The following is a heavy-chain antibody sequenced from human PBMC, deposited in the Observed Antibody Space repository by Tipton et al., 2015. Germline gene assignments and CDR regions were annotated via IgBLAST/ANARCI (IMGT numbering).Heavy chain of an antibody. CDR1: GASVSSDSHF. Sequence: LRLSCTVSGASVSSDSHFWTWVRRPPGKTLEWIGYVHYSGNTNYNPSLRSRLTISVDMSKNQFSLKLDSVTAADTAIYYCARGLIVPGSSNYYYYGLDVRGQGTTVTVSS. CDR3: ARGLIVPGSSNYYYYGLDV. D-gene: IGHD2-15*01. CDR2: VHYSGNT. J-gene: IGHJ6*02. V-gene: IGHV4-61*01.